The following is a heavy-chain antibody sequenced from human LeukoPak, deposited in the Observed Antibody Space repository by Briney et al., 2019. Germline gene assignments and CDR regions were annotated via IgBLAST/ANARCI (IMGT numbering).Heavy chain of an antibody. CDR3: ATYSGYDFGWDYYYGMDV. Sequence: ASVKVSCTVSGYTLTELSMHWVRQAPGKGLEWMGGFDPEDGETIYAQKSQGRVTMTEDTSTDTAYMELSSLRSEDTAVYYCATYSGYDFGWDYYYGMDVWGQGTTVTVSS. CDR2: FDPEDGET. CDR1: GYTLTELS. D-gene: IGHD5-12*01. V-gene: IGHV1-24*01. J-gene: IGHJ6*02.